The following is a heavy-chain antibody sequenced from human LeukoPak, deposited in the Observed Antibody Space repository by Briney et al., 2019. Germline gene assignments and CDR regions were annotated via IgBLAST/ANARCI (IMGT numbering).Heavy chain of an antibody. D-gene: IGHD5-12*01. CDR2: IYWDDDK. CDR3: ALPEHDYNATTRNFTD. CDR1: CSASSTRGVG. V-gene: IGHV2-5*05. J-gene: IGHJ4*02. Sequence: ESGPTLVKLQPTLSLSVTTGCSASSTRGVGVGWIRQPPGKALEWLTLIYWDDDKRYGPSLKRRLTITRDTSKTQVVLPLTNKGPVDTARSRRALPEHDYNATTRNFTDWGQGTLVTVSS.